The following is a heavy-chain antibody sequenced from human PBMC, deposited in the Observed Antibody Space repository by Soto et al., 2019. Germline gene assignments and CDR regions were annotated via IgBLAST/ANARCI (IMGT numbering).Heavy chain of an antibody. CDR3: ARMTVYYYDSSGYYPHGMDV. V-gene: IGHV3-11*06. Sequence: NPGGSLRLSCAASGFTFSDYYMSWIRQAPGKGLEWVSYISSSSSYTNYADSVKGRFTISRDNAKNSLYLQMNSLRAEDTAVYYCARMTVYYYDSSGYYPHGMDVWGQGTTVTVSS. CDR1: GFTFSDYY. D-gene: IGHD3-22*01. CDR2: ISSSSSYT. J-gene: IGHJ6*02.